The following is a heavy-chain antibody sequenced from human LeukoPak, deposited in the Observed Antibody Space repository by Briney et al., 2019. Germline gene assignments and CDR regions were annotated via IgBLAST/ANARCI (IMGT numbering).Heavy chain of an antibody. CDR3: ARGATVTRRVAFDI. J-gene: IGHJ3*02. Sequence: PSETLSLTCTVSGGSISSYYWSWIRQPPGKGLEWIGYIYYSGSTNYNPSLKSRVTISVDTSKNQFSLKLSSVTAADTAVYYCARGATVTRRVAFDIWGQGTMVTVSS. CDR2: IYYSGST. CDR1: GGSISSYY. D-gene: IGHD4-17*01. V-gene: IGHV4-59*01.